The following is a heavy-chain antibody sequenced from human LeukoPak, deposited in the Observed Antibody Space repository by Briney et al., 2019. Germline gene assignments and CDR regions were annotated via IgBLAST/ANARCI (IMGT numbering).Heavy chain of an antibody. CDR1: GFTFSSYG. CDR3: AKAHQGGVADAFDI. J-gene: IGHJ3*02. D-gene: IGHD3-16*01. CDR2: ISYDGSNK. Sequence: GGSLRLSCSASGFTFSSYGMHWVRQAPGKGLEWVAVISYDGSNKYYADSVKGRFTISRDNSKNTLYLQMNSLRAEGTAVYYCAKAHQGGVADAFDIWGQGTMVTVSS. V-gene: IGHV3-30*18.